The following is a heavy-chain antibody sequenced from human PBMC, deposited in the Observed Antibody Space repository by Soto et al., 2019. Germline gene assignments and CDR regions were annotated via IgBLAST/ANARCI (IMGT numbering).Heavy chain of an antibody. Sequence: QVQLVQSGAEVKKPGSSVKVSCKASGGTFSSYAISWVRQAPGQGLEWMGGIIPIFGTANHAQKFQGRVTITADKTTSTAYMELSSLRSEDTAVYYCAREGPNSGTADYWGQGTLVTVSS. CDR3: AREGPNSGTADY. V-gene: IGHV1-69*06. D-gene: IGHD1-1*01. CDR1: GGTFSSYA. J-gene: IGHJ4*02. CDR2: IIPIFGTA.